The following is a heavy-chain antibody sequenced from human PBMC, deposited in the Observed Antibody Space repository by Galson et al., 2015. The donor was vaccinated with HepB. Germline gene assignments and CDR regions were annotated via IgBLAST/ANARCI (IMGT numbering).Heavy chain of an antibody. CDR1: GFTFGDYA. J-gene: IGHJ6*02. CDR3: TRAPNGFLDDYYGMDV. CDR2: IRSKAYGGTT. D-gene: IGHD3/OR15-3a*01. Sequence: SLRLSCAASGFTFGDYAMSWFRQAPGKGLEWVGFIRSKAYGGTTEYAASVKGRFTISRDDSKSIAYLQMNSLKTEDTAVYYCTRAPNGFLDDYYGMDVWGQGTTVTVSS. V-gene: IGHV3-49*03.